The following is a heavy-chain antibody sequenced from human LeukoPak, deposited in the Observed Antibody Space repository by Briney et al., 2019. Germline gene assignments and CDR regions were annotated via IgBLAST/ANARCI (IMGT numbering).Heavy chain of an antibody. Sequence: GGSLRLSCSASGFTFITHGMHWVRQAPGKGREWVAFIWADGSHKYYADSVKGRFTISRDNSKSTLYLQMNSLRVEDTSVYFCARDPPDSGWDFLLWGQGTLVTVSS. V-gene: IGHV3-33*01. CDR3: ARDPPDSGWDFLL. J-gene: IGHJ4*02. CDR1: GFTFITHG. CDR2: IWADGSHK. D-gene: IGHD6-19*01.